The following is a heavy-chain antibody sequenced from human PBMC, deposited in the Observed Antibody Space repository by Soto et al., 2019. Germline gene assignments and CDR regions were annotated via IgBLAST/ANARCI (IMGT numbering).Heavy chain of an antibody. Sequence: PSETLSLTCSVSGAIVTSGENYWSWVRQPPGKGLEWIGYIYDSGVTNYTPALKSRVTLSLDRPNNEVSLKLRSVTAADTAVYFCVRDLAHGYTGNVWGHRTLVTVPS. CDR2: IYDSGVT. D-gene: IGHD5-18*01. V-gene: IGHV4-30-4*08. CDR1: GAIVTSGENY. CDR3: VRDLAHGYTGNV. J-gene: IGHJ3*01.